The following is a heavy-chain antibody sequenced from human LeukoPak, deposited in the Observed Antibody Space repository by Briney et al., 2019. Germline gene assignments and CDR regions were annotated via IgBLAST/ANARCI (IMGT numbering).Heavy chain of an antibody. CDR3: ARESGDAFDI. CDR1: GGTISSYY. CDR2: IYYSVST. V-gene: IGHV4-59*01. Sequence: PSETLSLTCPVTGGTISSYYWSWIRQPPGKGLEWIGYIYYSVSTNYNPSLKSRVTISVDTSKNQFSLKLSSVTAADTAVYYCARESGDAFDIWGQGTMVTVSS. J-gene: IGHJ3*02.